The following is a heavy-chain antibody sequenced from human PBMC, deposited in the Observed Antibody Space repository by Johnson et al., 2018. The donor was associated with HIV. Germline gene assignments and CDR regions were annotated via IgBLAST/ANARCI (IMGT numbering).Heavy chain of an antibody. J-gene: IGHJ3*02. Sequence: QVQLVESGGGVVQPGGSLRLSCAASGFSFSSYGMYWARQAPDKGLEWVAYIPFHGNQQYYGDSVKGRFTVSRDNSKNTLYLQMNGLGPEDTAVYYCAKDGRDDLRAFDIWGQGTMVTVSS. D-gene: IGHD5-24*01. CDR3: AKDGRDDLRAFDI. CDR2: IPFHGNQQ. V-gene: IGHV3-30*02. CDR1: GFSFSSYG.